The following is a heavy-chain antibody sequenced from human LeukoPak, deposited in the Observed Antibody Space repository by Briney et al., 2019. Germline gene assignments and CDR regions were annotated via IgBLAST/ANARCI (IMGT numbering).Heavy chain of an antibody. CDR3: ARDPIGSRWPYYFDY. CDR1: GGSISSYY. Sequence: SETLSLTCTVSGGSISSYYWSWIRQPPGKGLEWIGYIYYSGSTNYNPSLKSRVTISVDTSKNQFSLKLSSVTAADTAAYYCARDPIGSRWPYYFDYWGQGTLVTVSS. CDR2: IYYSGST. V-gene: IGHV4-59*01. D-gene: IGHD6-13*01. J-gene: IGHJ4*02.